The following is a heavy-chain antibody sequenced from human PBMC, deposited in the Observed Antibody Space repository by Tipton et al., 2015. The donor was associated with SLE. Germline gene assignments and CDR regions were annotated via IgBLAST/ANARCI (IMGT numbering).Heavy chain of an antibody. CDR3: ARATVGDMDV. CDR1: GGSISSGVYY. V-gene: IGHV4-31*03. Sequence: TLSLTCTVSGGSISSGVYYWSWIRQHPGKGLEWIGYIYYSGSTYYNPSLTSRVTISVDTSKNQFSLKLSSVTAADTAVYYCARATVGDMDVWGKGTTVTVSS. CDR2: IYYSGST. J-gene: IGHJ6*03. D-gene: IGHD3-16*01.